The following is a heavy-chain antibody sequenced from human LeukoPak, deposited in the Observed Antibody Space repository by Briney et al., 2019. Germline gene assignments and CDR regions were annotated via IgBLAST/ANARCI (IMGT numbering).Heavy chain of an antibody. D-gene: IGHD2-2*02. CDR3: ARQAYCSSTSCYKLDQ. V-gene: IGHV4-39*01. CDR1: GGSISSSNYY. J-gene: IGHJ4*02. Sequence: PSETLSLTCTVSGGSISSSNYYWGWIRQPPGKGLEWIGSIYYSGNTHYSPSLKSRVTISVDTSKNQFSLRLNSMTAADTSVYYCARQAYCSSTSCYKLDQWGQGTLVTVSS. CDR2: IYYSGNT.